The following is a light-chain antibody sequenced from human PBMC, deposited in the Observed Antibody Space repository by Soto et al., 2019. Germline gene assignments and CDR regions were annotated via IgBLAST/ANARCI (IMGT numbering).Light chain of an antibody. CDR2: AAS. Sequence: DIRMTQSPSSLSASVGDRVTITCRASQSISSYLNWYQQKPGKAPKLLIYAASSLQSGVPSRFSGSGSATDFTLTISSLQPEDFATYYCQQSYRTPRTFGQGTKVEIK. CDR1: QSISSY. CDR3: QQSYRTPRT. V-gene: IGKV1-39*01. J-gene: IGKJ1*01.